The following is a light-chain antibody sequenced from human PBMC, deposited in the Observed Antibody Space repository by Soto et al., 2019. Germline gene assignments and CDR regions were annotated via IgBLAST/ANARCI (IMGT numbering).Light chain of an antibody. Sequence: EIVVTKSPATLSVAQGGRSSRSCSASQSVGTNLAWSQQKPGQAPRLLIYGASSRATGIPDRFSGSGSGTDFHLTISRLEPEDFAVYYCQQYGSSPPIPFGQGTRLEIK. CDR3: QQYGSSPPIP. V-gene: IGKV3-20*01. CDR2: GAS. J-gene: IGKJ5*01. CDR1: QSVGTN.